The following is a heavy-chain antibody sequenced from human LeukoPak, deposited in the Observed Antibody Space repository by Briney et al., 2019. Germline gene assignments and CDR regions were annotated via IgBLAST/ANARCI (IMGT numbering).Heavy chain of an antibody. V-gene: IGHV1-2*02. CDR2: INPNSGGT. Sequence: ASVKVSCTASGYTFTGYYMHWVRQAPGQGLEWMGWINPNSGGTNYAQKFQGRVTMTRDTSISTAYMELSRLRSDDTAVYYCARVRSHCSGGSCYSYYYYGMDVWGQGTTVTVSS. CDR3: ARVRSHCSGGSCYSYYYYGMDV. D-gene: IGHD2-15*01. CDR1: GYTFTGYY. J-gene: IGHJ6*02.